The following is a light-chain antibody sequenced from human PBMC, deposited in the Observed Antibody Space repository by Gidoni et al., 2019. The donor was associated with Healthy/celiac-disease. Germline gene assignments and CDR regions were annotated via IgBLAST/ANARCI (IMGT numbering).Light chain of an antibody. CDR3: QQYYSYPWT. CDR2: AAS. J-gene: IGKJ1*01. V-gene: IGKV1-8*01. Sequence: AIRMTQSPSSLSASTGDRVTITCRASQGMSSYLAWYQQKPGKDPKLLIYAASTLQSGVPSRFSGSGSGTDFTLTISCLQSEDFATYYCQQYYSYPWTFGQGTKVEIK. CDR1: QGMSSY.